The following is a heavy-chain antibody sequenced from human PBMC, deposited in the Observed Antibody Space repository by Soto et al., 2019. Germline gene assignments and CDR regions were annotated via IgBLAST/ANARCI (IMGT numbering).Heavy chain of an antibody. CDR1: GITFSSYV. V-gene: IGHV3-23*01. J-gene: IGHJ4*02. D-gene: IGHD5-18*01. CDR3: AKEAGGGAAMVTSYFDY. CDR2: LSGSGAST. Sequence: EVQLLESGGGLVQPGGSLRLSCAASGITFSSYVLSWVRQAPGMGLEWVSSLSGSGASTYYADSVKGRFTISRDTSKSTLYLPLNSRRADDTAIYYCAKEAGGGAAMVTSYFDYWGQGTLVSVSS.